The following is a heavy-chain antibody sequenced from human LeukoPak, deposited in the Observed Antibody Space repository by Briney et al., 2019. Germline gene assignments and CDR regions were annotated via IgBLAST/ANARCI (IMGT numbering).Heavy chain of an antibody. Sequence: GGSLRLSCAASGFTVSDNYMSWVRQAPGKGLEWVSVIYSDGNTYYADSVKGRFTISRDNSKNTLYLQMSSLRAEDTAVYYCARDPGFDYGYDYWGQGTLVTVSS. CDR1: GFTVSDNY. V-gene: IGHV3-53*01. CDR2: IYSDGNT. CDR3: ARDPGFDYGYDY. D-gene: IGHD3-10*01. J-gene: IGHJ4*02.